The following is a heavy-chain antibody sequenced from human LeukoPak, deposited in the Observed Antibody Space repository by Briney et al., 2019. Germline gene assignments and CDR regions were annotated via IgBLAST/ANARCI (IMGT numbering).Heavy chain of an antibody. CDR1: GLTFSNAW. V-gene: IGHV3-48*02. Sequence: GGSLRLSCVASGLTFSNAWMSWVRQAPGKGLEWISNIRTTAEGAKYAYYADSVKGRVTISRDDGKNTLYLHMNSLRDDDTAVYYCATDQRYAFDYWGQGILVTVSS. J-gene: IGHJ4*02. CDR2: IRTTAEGAKYA. CDR3: ATDQRYAFDY. D-gene: IGHD3-9*01.